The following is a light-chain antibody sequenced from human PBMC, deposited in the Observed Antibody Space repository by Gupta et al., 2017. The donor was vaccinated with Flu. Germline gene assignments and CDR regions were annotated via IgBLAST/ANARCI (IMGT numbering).Light chain of an antibody. Sequence: DIQMTQSPSSLSASVGDSVTIACWTSQSIASDLNWYQQKPGKAPKLLLYGASSLESGVPSRFSGSGSGTDFTITISSLQPEDVATYYCQQCHSTPRTFGQGTKVEI. J-gene: IGKJ1*01. CDR2: GAS. CDR3: QQCHSTPRT. CDR1: QSIASD. V-gene: IGKV1-39*01.